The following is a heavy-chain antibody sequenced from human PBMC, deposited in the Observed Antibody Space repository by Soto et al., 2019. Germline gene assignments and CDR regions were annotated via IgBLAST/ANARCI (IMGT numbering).Heavy chain of an antibody. Sequence: GGSLRLSCAASGFTFSSYGMHWVRQAPGKGLEWVAVIWYDGSNKYYADSVKGRFTISRDNSKNTLYLQMNSLRAEDKAVYYCARDPYSGYDQGNWFDPWGQGTLVTVS. CDR1: GFTFSSYG. CDR3: ARDPYSGYDQGNWFDP. CDR2: IWYDGSNK. V-gene: IGHV3-33*01. J-gene: IGHJ5*02. D-gene: IGHD5-12*01.